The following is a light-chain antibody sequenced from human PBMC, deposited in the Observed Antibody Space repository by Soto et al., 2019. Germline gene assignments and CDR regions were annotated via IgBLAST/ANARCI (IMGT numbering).Light chain of an antibody. J-gene: IGKJ5*01. CDR3: QQYYTYWIT. V-gene: IGKV1-8*01. Sequence: AIRMTQSPSSLSASPGDRVTITCRASQGISSYLAWFQQKPGKAPKLLISAASTSQSGVPSRFSGSGSGTDFNLTISYLQSEDFATYYCQQYYTYWITFGQGTRLEIK. CDR1: QGISSY. CDR2: AAS.